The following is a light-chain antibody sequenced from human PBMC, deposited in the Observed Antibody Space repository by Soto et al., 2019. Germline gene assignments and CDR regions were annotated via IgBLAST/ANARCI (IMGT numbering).Light chain of an antibody. J-gene: IGKJ5*01. Sequence: EIVLTQSPATLSLSPGEGASLSCRASQNISTYLAWYQQRPGQVPRLLIYGVSKRAPAIPPRFSGSGSGTDFTLSVSGLETEDFAVYYCQHRINWPLTFGGGTRLEIK. CDR2: GVS. V-gene: IGKV3-11*01. CDR1: QNISTY. CDR3: QHRINWPLT.